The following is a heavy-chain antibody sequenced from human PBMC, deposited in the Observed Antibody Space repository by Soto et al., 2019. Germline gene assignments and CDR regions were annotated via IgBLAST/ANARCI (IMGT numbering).Heavy chain of an antibody. J-gene: IGHJ4*02. CDR2: ISAYNGHT. CDR3: ARSGGFCSGGSCPYHLDY. D-gene: IGHD2-15*01. CDR1: GYTFPNDG. Sequence: GASVKVSCKASGYTFPNDGINWVRQAPGQGLEWMGWISAYNGHTIYAQKLQDRVTMTADTSTSTAFMELRNLISDDTAVYYCARSGGFCSGGSCPYHLDYWGQGTLVTVSS. V-gene: IGHV1-18*01.